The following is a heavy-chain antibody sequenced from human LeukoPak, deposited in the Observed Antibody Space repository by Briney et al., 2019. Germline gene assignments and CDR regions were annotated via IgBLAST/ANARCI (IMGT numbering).Heavy chain of an antibody. D-gene: IGHD6-13*01. CDR2: IKSKTDGGTT. CDR1: GFTFSNAW. Sequence: GGSLRLSCAASGFTFSNAWMSWVRQAPGKGLEWFGRIKSKTDGGTTDYAAPVKGRFTISRDDSKNTLYLQMNSLKTEDTAVYYCTTGWYGPYWGQGTLVTVSS. CDR3: TTGWYGPY. J-gene: IGHJ4*02. V-gene: IGHV3-15*01.